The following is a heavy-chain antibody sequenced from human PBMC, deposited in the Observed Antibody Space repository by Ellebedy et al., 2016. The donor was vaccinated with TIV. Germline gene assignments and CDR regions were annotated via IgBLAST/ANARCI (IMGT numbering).Heavy chain of an antibody. CDR3: ARAYYGMDV. CDR1: GFTFSSYA. Sequence: GESLKISCAASGFTFSSYAMSWVRQAPGKGLEWVANIKQDGSEKYYVDSVKGRFTISRDNAKNSLYLQMNSLRAEDTAVYYCARAYYGMDVWGQGTTVTVSS. CDR2: IKQDGSEK. V-gene: IGHV3-7*03. J-gene: IGHJ6*02.